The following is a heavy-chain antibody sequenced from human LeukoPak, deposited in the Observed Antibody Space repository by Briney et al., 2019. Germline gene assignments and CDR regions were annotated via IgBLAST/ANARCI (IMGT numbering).Heavy chain of an antibody. CDR3: ARDLVTIFGVVSWGMDV. D-gene: IGHD3-3*01. J-gene: IGHJ6*02. CDR1: GFTFSSYA. V-gene: IGHV3-30-3*01. CDR2: ISYDGSNK. Sequence: PGRSLRLSCVASGFTFSSYAMHWVRQAPGKGLEWVAVISYDGSNKYYADSVKGRFTISRDNSKNTLYLQMNSLRAEDTAVYYCARDLVTIFGVVSWGMDVWGQGTTVTVSS.